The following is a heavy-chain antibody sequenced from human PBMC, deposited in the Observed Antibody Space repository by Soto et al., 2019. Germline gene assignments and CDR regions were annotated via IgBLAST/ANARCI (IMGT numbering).Heavy chain of an antibody. CDR1: GFTVIGNY. D-gene: IGHD6-13*01. CDR2: IYSGGST. J-gene: IGHJ4*02. V-gene: IGHV3-53*02. Sequence: EVQLVETGGGLIQPGGSLRLSCAASGFTVIGNYMSWVRQAPGKGLEWVSVIYSGGSTYYADSVKGRFTISRDYSKNTLYLQMNGLRAEDTAVYYCARESAAAGPIDYWGQGTLVTVSS. CDR3: ARESAAAGPIDY.